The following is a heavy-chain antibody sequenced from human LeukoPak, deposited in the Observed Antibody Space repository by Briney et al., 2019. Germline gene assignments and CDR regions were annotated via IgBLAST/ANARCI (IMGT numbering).Heavy chain of an antibody. CDR3: ARVEQQWLVQDY. CDR1: GGSISSDY. Sequence: PSETLSLTCTVSGGSISSDYWSWVRQPPGKGLEWIGYIYYSGSTSYNPSLKSRVTISVDTSKNQFSLKLRFVTAADTAVYYCARVEQQWLVQDYWGQGTLVTVSS. D-gene: IGHD6-19*01. CDR2: IYYSGST. J-gene: IGHJ4*02. V-gene: IGHV4-59*01.